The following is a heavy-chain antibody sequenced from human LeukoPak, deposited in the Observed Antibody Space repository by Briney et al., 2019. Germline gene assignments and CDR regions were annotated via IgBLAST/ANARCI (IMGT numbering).Heavy chain of an antibody. Sequence: AASVKVSCKASGYTFSSYYMHWVRQAPGQGLEWMGWINPNSGGTNYAQKFQGRVTMTRDTSISTAYMELSRLRSDDTAVYYCARGKYSSSPVLDYWGQGTLVTVSS. J-gene: IGHJ4*02. V-gene: IGHV1-2*02. D-gene: IGHD6-6*01. CDR3: ARGKYSSSPVLDY. CDR1: GYTFSSYY. CDR2: INPNSGGT.